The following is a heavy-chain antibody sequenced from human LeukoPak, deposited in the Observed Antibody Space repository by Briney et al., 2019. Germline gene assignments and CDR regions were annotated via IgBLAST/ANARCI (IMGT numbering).Heavy chain of an antibody. Sequence: ASVKVSCKASGYTFTSYGISWVRQAPGQGLEWMGWISAYNGNTNYAQKLQGRVTVTTDTSTSTAYMELRSLRSDDTAVYYCARDRALWFGELFADGGGNFDYWGQGTLVTVSS. CDR3: ARDRALWFGELFADGGGNFDY. D-gene: IGHD3-10*01. CDR1: GYTFTSYG. CDR2: ISAYNGNT. V-gene: IGHV1-18*01. J-gene: IGHJ4*02.